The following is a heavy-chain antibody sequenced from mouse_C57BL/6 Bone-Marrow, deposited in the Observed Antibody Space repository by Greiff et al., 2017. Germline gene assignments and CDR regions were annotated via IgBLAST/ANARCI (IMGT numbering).Heavy chain of an antibody. CDR3: ARSSPYGNYGYWYFDV. V-gene: IGHV2-2*01. J-gene: IGHJ1*03. CDR2: IWSGGST. CDR1: GFSLTSYG. D-gene: IGHD2-1*01. Sequence: QVQLQESGPGLVQPSQSLSITCTVSGFSLTSYGVHWVRQSPGKGLEWLGVIWSGGSTDYNAAFISRLSISKDNSKSQVFFKMNSLQADDTAIYYCARSSPYGNYGYWYFDVWGTGTTVTVSS.